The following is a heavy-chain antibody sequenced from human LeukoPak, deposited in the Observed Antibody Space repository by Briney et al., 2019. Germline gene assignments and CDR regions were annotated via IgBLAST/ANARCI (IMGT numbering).Heavy chain of an antibody. CDR1: GGSISSHY. J-gene: IGHJ6*03. V-gene: IGHV4-59*11. CDR3: ARELSGYSYGYYCYYMDV. Sequence: SETLSLTCTVSGGSISSHYWSWIRQPPGKGLEWIGYIYYSGSTNYNPSLKSRVTISVDTSKNQFSLKLSSVTAADTAVYYCARELSGYSYGYYCYYMDVWGKGTTVTVSS. CDR2: IYYSGST. D-gene: IGHD5-18*01.